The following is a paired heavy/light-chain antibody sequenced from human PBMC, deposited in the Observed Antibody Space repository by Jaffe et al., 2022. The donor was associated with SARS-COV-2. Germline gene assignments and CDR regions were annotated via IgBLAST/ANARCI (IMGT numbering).Heavy chain of an antibody. CDR1: EPTVSVNNNY. Sequence: EVQLVESGGGLVQPGGSLRLSCVASEPTVSVNNNYMSWVRQAPGKGLEWVSVIYGDGSTSYADSVKGRFTISRDNSKNTVYLQVNNLRVEDTALYYCARTYGGVWGQGTTVIVSS. V-gene: IGHV3-53*01. J-gene: IGHJ6*02. D-gene: IGHD3-10*01. CDR3: ARTYGGV. CDR2: IYGDGST.
Light chain of an antibody. Sequence: EVVLTQSPDFQSVTPKEKVTITCRASQTIGSSLHWYQQKPGQSPKLLIKYVSQSFSGVPSRFSGSGSGTDFTLTISSLEAEDAATYYCHQSSYLPYTFGQGTKLEIK. CDR2: YVS. CDR1: QTIGSS. J-gene: IGKJ2*01. CDR3: HQSSYLPYT. V-gene: IGKV6-21*01.